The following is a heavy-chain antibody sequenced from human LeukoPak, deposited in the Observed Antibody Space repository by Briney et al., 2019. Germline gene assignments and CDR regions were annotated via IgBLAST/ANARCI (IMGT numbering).Heavy chain of an antibody. J-gene: IGHJ4*02. CDR3: AKEYDSGGYGANFDY. D-gene: IGHD3-10*01. Sequence: GRSLRLSCTASKFTFSNYGMQWVRQTPGKGLEWVAVGSSDGGTKYYADSVKGRFTISRDNSRNTMYLQMDSLRAEDTAVYYCAKEYDSGGYGANFDYWGQGTLVTVSS. CDR2: GSSDGGTK. CDR1: KFTFSNYG. V-gene: IGHV3-30*18.